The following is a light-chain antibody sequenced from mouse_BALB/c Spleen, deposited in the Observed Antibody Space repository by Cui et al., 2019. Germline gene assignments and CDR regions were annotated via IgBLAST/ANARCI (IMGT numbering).Light chain of an antibody. J-gene: IGKJ5*01. Sequence: IVLTQSPAIMSASLGERVTMTCTASSSVSSSYLHWYQQKPGSSPKLWIYSTSNLASGVPARFSGSGSGTSYSLTICSMEAEDAATYYCHQYHRSPPTFGAGNKLELK. V-gene: IGKV4-74*01. CDR1: SSVSSSY. CDR3: HQYHRSPPT. CDR2: STS.